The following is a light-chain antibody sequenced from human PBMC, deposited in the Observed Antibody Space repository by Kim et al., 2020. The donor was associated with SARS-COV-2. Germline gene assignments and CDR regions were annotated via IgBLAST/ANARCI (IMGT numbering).Light chain of an antibody. CDR1: SSDIGGYNY. CDR2: DVS. CDR3: YSYTSSTAWV. V-gene: IGLV2-14*04. Sequence: GQSITISCTGTSSDIGGYNYVSWYQQHPGKAPKLLLYDVSKWPSGVSNRFSGSKSGNTASLTISGLQAEDEADYFCYSYTSSTAWVFGGGTQLTVL. J-gene: IGLJ3*02.